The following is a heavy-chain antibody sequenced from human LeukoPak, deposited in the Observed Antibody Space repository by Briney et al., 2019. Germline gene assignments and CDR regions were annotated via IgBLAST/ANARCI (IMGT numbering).Heavy chain of an antibody. CDR2: ISSSSSYI. CDR1: GFTFSSYS. CDR3: ARDFQQLDEMHNYYFDY. J-gene: IGHJ4*02. V-gene: IGHV3-21*01. D-gene: IGHD6-13*01. Sequence: PGGSLRLSCAASGFTFSSYSMNWVRKAPGKGLEWVSSISSSSSYIYYADSVKGRFTISRDNAKNSLYLQMNSLRAEDTAVYYCARDFQQLDEMHNYYFDYWGQGTLVTVSS.